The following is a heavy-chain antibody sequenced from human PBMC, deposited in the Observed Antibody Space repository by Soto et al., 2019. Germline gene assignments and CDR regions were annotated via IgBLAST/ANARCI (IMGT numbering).Heavy chain of an antibody. D-gene: IGHD3-10*01. J-gene: IGHJ6*02. CDR1: GFTFSSYG. CDR2: ISYDGSNK. CDR3: AKALYGFGELPSRYCYYYYGMDV. Sequence: GESLRLSCAASGFTFSSYGMHWVRQAPGKGLEWVAVISYDGSNKYYADSVKGRFTISRDNSKSTLYLQMNSLRAEDTAVYYCAKALYGFGELPSRYCYYYYGMDVWGQGTTVTVSS. V-gene: IGHV3-30*18.